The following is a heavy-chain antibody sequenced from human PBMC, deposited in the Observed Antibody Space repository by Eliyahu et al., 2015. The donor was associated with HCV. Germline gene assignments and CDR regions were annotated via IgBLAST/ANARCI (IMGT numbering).Heavy chain of an antibody. CDR3: ARLWGVTISPDV. CDR2: IYYSGGT. CDR1: GGSISSYY. D-gene: IGHD3-9*01. V-gene: IGHV4-59*08. J-gene: IGHJ6*02. Sequence: QVQLQESGPGLVKPSETLSLTCTVSGGSISSYYWSWXRQPPGKGLEWIGYIYYSGGTNYNPSLKSRVTISVDTSKNQFSLKLSSVTAADTAVYYCARLWGVTISPDVWSQGTTVTVSS.